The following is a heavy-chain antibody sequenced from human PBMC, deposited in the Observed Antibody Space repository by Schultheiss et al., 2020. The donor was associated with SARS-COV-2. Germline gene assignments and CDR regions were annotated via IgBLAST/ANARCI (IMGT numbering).Heavy chain of an antibody. V-gene: IGHV3-30*14. CDR3: VREVVQDYYVDV. CDR1: GFTFSSYA. J-gene: IGHJ6*03. CDR2: IWYDGSNK. Sequence: GGSLRLSCAASGFTFSSYAMHWVRQAPGKGLEWVAVIWYDGSNKYYADSVKGRFTISRDNSKNTLYLQMNSLRAEDTAVYYCVREVVQDYYVDVWGKGTAVTVSS. D-gene: IGHD6-6*01.